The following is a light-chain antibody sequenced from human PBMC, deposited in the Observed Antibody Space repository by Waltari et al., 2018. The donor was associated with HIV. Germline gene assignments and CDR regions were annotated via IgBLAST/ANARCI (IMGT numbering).Light chain of an antibody. V-gene: IGLV3-19*01. CDR2: DKT. CDR3: DSRDSSGNLWV. Sequence: SSELTQDPAVSVALGQTVRITCQGDSLRSYYASWYQQKPGQAPVLVIYDKTNRPSGIPDRFSGSSSGNTASLTITGAQAEDEADYYCDSRDSSGNLWVFGGGTKLTVV. CDR1: SLRSYY. J-gene: IGLJ3*02.